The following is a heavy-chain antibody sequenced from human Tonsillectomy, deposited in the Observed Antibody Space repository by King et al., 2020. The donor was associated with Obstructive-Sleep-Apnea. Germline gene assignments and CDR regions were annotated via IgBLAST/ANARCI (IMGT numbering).Heavy chain of an antibody. CDR1: GFTFRTYA. CDR3: LRGRGRSSWYLGTTAFDI. Sequence: VQLVESGGGVVQPGRSLRLSCAASGFTFRTYAMWWVRQTPGKGLEWVALISYDGRSNKFFADSVKGRFTVSSDNSNNTLYLQMNSLSAEDTGVYYCLRGRGRSSWYLGTTAFDIWGQGTLVTVSS. J-gene: IGHJ3*02. V-gene: IGHV3-30*14. D-gene: IGHD6-13*01. CDR2: ISYDGRSNK.